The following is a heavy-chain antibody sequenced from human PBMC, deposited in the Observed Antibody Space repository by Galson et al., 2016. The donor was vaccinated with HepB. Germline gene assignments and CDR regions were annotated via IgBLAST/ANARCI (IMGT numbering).Heavy chain of an antibody. V-gene: IGHV4-31*03. CDR1: GGSITNGRYF. Sequence: LSLTCTVSGGSITNGRYFWSWIRQLPGKGLEWIGYIHHTAGTYYKPSLRSRVTISVDTSKNQFSLQVSSVTVADTAVYFCARRFGIADVFDIWGQGTIVTVSS. CDR3: ARRFGIADVFDI. CDR2: IHHTAGT. J-gene: IGHJ3*02. D-gene: IGHD3-10*01.